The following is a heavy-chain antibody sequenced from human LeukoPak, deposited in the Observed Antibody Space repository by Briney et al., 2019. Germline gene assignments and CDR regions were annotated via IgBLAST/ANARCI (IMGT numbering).Heavy chain of an antibody. Sequence: PGGSLRLSCAASGFTFSSYGMHWVRQAPGKGLEWVAVISYDGSNKYCADSVKGRFTISRDNSKNTLYLQMNSLRAEDTAVYYCAKEPSFDPWGQGTLVTVSS. CDR1: GFTFSSYG. J-gene: IGHJ5*02. CDR2: ISYDGSNK. CDR3: AKEPSFDP. V-gene: IGHV3-30*18.